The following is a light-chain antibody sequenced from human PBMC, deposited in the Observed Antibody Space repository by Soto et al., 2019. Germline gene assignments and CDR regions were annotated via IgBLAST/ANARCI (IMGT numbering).Light chain of an antibody. CDR1: QTITGY. CDR2: AAS. J-gene: IGKJ2*01. CDR3: QQSHGIPYT. Sequence: DLQMTQSPSSLSASVGDRVTITCRASQTITGYLKWYQQRPGKAPKLLIDAASSLQSGVPSRFSGSGSGTDVTLTINSLQPEDFATYYCQQSHGIPYTFGQGTKLEIK. V-gene: IGKV1-39*01.